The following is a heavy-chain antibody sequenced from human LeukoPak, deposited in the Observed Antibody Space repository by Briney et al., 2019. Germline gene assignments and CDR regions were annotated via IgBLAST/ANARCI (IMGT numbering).Heavy chain of an antibody. CDR2: IRSKAYGGTT. CDR3: ARDAGNSSGWYGLWRSDYYLDV. CDR1: GFTFGDYA. V-gene: IGHV3-49*03. J-gene: IGHJ6*03. Sequence: GRSLRLSCTASGFTFGDYAMSWFRQAPGKGLEWVGFIRSKAYGGTTEYAASVKGRFTISRDDSKSIAYLQMNSLRAEDTAVYYLARDAGNSSGWYGLWRSDYYLDVWGKGTTVTVSS. D-gene: IGHD6-19*01.